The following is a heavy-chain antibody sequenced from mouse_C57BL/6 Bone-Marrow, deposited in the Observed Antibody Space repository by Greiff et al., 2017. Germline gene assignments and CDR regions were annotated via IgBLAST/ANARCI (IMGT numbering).Heavy chain of an antibody. CDR1: GYSFTDYN. J-gene: IGHJ4*01. CDR2: ISPNYGTT. D-gene: IGHD2-4*01. Sequence: VQLQQSGPELVKPGASVKISCTASGYSFTDYNMTWVKQTNGKSLEWIGVISPNYGTTSYNEKFKGKVTLTVDQSSSTAYMQLNSLTSEDSAVYYCARGYEYDYAMDYWGQGTSVTVSA. V-gene: IGHV1-39*01. CDR3: ARGYEYDYAMDY.